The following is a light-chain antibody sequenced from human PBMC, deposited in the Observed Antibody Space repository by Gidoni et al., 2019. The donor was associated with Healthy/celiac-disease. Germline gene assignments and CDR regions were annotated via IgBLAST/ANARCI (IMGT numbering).Light chain of an antibody. V-gene: IGKV1-39*01. J-gene: IGKJ1*01. CDR2: AAS. CDR3: QQSYSTPPAT. Sequence: DIQMTQSPSSLSASVGDRVTITCRASQSISSYLNWYQQKPGKAPKLLIYAASSLQSGVPSRFSGSGSGTDFTLTISSLKPEDFATYYCQQSYSTPPATFGQGTKVEIK. CDR1: QSISSY.